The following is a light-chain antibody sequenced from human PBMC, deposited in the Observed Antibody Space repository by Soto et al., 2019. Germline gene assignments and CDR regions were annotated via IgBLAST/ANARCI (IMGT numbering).Light chain of an antibody. V-gene: IGLV2-14*01. Sequence: QSALTQPASVSGSPGQSITISCTGTSSDVGGYNYVSWYQQHPGKAPKVVIYEVSNRPSWISNRFSGSKSGNTASLTISGLQAEDEADYYCSSYTSSSTLVFGGGTKLTVL. CDR3: SSYTSSSTLV. CDR1: SSDVGGYNY. CDR2: EVS. J-gene: IGLJ2*01.